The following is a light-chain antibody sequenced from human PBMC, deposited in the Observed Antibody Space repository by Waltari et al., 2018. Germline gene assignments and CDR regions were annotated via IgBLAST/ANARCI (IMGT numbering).Light chain of an antibody. J-gene: IGKJ1*01. Sequence: DIQMTQSPSAMSASVGDRVTITCRASQDISSYLAWFQQKPGKVPKRLIYGASSLQSGVPSRFSGSGSGTEFTLTLSSLQPEDFATYYCLQYNSYPWTFGQGTDVEIK. V-gene: IGKV1-17*03. CDR3: LQYNSYPWT. CDR2: GAS. CDR1: QDISSY.